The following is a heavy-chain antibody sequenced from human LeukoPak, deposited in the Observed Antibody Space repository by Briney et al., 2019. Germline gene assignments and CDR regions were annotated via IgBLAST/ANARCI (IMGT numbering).Heavy chain of an antibody. CDR3: ARTRLWFIDY. D-gene: IGHD3-10*01. Sequence: GGSLRLSCAASGLTVSSNHMSWVRQAPGKGLECVSVIFGGGSTYYADSVKGRFTISRHNSKNTMYLQMNSLSAEDTAVYYCARTRLWFIDYWGQGTLVTVSS. J-gene: IGHJ4*02. V-gene: IGHV3-53*04. CDR1: GLTVSSNH. CDR2: IFGGGST.